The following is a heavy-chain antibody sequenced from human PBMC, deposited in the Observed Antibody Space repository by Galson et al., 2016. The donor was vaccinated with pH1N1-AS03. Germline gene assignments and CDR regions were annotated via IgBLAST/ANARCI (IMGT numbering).Heavy chain of an antibody. J-gene: IGHJ6*02. CDR3: AKDLRTHYYGMDV. V-gene: IGHV3-30*18. CDR2: ISYDGSNK. CDR1: GFTFSSYG. Sequence: SLRLSCAASGFTFSSYGMHWVRQAPGKGLEWVAVISYDGSNKYYADSVKGRFTISRDNSKNTLYLQMKSLRAEDTAVYYCAKDLRTHYYGMDVWGQGTTVTVSS.